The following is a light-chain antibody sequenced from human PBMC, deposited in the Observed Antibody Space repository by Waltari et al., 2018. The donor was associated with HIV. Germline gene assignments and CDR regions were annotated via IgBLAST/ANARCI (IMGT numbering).Light chain of an antibody. CDR3: QQYNSYSPWT. CDR2: RAS. J-gene: IGKJ1*01. Sequence: DIQMTQSPSTLSASVGDRVTITCRASQSISSWLAWYQQKPGKAPKLLIYRASSLESGVPSRFSSSGSGTEFTLTISSLQPDDFATYYCQQYNSYSPWTFGQGTKVEMK. V-gene: IGKV1-5*03. CDR1: QSISSW.